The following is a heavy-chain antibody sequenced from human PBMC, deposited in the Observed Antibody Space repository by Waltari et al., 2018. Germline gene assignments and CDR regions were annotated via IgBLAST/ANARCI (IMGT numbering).Heavy chain of an antibody. D-gene: IGHD6-19*01. CDR2: MNSDATIK. CDR1: GFTFSANW. J-gene: IGHJ4*02. Sequence: EVKLVESGGGLVQPGGSLILSCAASGFTFSANWRHWFRQAQGKGLVWGSRMNSDATIKDYADSVKGRFTISRDNAENTLYLQMNSLRIEDTAIYYCVRGSSGWYGTDFWGQGTLVTVSS. CDR3: VRGSSGWYGTDF. V-gene: IGHV3-74*01.